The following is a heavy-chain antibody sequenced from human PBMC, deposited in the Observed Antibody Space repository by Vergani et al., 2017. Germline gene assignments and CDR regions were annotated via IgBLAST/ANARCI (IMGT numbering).Heavy chain of an antibody. D-gene: IGHD3-16*02. CDR2: INHSGST. J-gene: IGHJ1*01. V-gene: IGHV4-34*01. Sequence: QVQLQQWGAGLLKPSETLSLTCAVYGGSFSGYYWSWIRQPPGKGLEWIGEINHSGSTNYNPSLKSRVTISVDTYKNQFSLKLSSVTAADTAVYYCARGQSDTGYYVWVSYRYYFQHWGQGTLATVSS. CDR3: ARGQSDTGYYVWVSYRYYFQH. CDR1: GGSFSGYY.